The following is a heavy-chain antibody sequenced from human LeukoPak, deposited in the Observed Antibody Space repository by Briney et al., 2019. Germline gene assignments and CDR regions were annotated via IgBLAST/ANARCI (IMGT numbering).Heavy chain of an antibody. CDR3: AKVGETYCGGDCYSEYFQH. J-gene: IGHJ1*01. D-gene: IGHD2-21*02. V-gene: IGHV3-30*18. Sequence: GGSLRLSCAASGFSFSSYGMHWVRQAPGKGLEWVAVTLYDGSNKHYADSVKGRFTFSRDNSKNTLYLEMNSLRAEDTAVYYCAKVGETYCGGDCYSEYFQHWGQGTLVTVSS. CDR1: GFSFSSYG. CDR2: TLYDGSNK.